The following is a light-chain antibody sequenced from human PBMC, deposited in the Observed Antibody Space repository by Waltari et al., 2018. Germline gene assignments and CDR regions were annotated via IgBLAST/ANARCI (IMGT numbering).Light chain of an antibody. Sequence: QSALTQPASVSGSPGQSITIPCTGSSSDLGTYEYVSWYQHHPGKAPKLIIYGVSNRPPGVSNRFSGSKSGNTASLTISGVQAEDEADYYCSSYTGSSTLVIFGGGTKLTVL. CDR3: SSYTGSSTLVI. CDR2: GVS. V-gene: IGLV2-14*01. CDR1: SSDLGTYEY. J-gene: IGLJ2*01.